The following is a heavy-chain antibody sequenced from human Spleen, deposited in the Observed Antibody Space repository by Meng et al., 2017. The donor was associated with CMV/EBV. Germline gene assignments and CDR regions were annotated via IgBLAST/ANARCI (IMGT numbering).Heavy chain of an antibody. D-gene: IGHD3-3*02. Sequence: QTLSLTCKFSGFSLNTSGMRVSWIRQPPGKALEWLARIDWDDDKFYSPSLKTRLAISKDASKNQVVLTMTNMDPADTATYYCARQRLAGVGSFHFDFWGQGSLVTVSS. CDR1: GFSLNTSGMR. CDR2: IDWDDDK. J-gene: IGHJ4*02. CDR3: ARQRLAGVGSFHFDF. V-gene: IGHV2-70D*14.